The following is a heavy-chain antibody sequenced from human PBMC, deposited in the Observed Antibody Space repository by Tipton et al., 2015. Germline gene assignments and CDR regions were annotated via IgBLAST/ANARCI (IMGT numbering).Heavy chain of an antibody. CDR1: GFSFSNYG. D-gene: IGHD3-16*02. CDR2: IYYHGRTE. CDR3: ARPLGEFLGDLSCLEY. J-gene: IGHJ4*02. V-gene: IGHV3-33*01. Sequence: SLRLSCAASGFSFSNYGMHWVRQAPGKGLEWVAVIYYHGRTEYYADSVRGRFTISRDNSKDTLYLQMNSLRAGDTAVYYCARPLGEFLGDLSCLEYWGQGTLVTVSS.